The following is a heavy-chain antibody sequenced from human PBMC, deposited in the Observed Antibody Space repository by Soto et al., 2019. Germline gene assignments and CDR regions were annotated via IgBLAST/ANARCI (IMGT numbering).Heavy chain of an antibody. V-gene: IGHV3-53*01. D-gene: IGHD3-16*01. CDR1: GFTVSSNY. J-gene: IGHJ4*02. Sequence: GGSLRLSCAASGFTVSSNYMSWVRQAPGKGLEWVSVIYSGGSTYYADSVKGRFTISRDNSKNTLYLQMNSLRAEDTAVYYCARVGASDGGPFDYWGQGTLVTVS. CDR2: IYSGGST. CDR3: ARVGASDGGPFDY.